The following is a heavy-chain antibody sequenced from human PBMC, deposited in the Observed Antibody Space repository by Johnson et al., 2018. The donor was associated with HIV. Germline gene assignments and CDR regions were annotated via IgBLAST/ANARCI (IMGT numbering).Heavy chain of an antibody. CDR1: GFTFSSYW. V-gene: IGHV3-7*01. Sequence: VQLVESGGGLVQPGGSLRLSCAASGFTFSSYWVTWVRQAPGKGLELVANVKQDGSEKYYVDSVKGRFTISRDNAKNSLYLQMNSLRAEDTAVYYCASRAEQWLVAFEIWGQGTMVTFSS. D-gene: IGHD6-19*01. CDR3: ASRAEQWLVAFEI. J-gene: IGHJ3*02. CDR2: VKQDGSEK.